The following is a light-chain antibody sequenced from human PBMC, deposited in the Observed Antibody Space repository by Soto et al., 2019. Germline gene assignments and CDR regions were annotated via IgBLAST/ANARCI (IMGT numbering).Light chain of an antibody. CDR3: QHYNSYSEA. Sequence: IVLTQSPATLSVSPGERATLSFRASQSVSSSYLAWYQQKPGQAPRLLIYGASSRATGIPDRFSGSGSGTEFTLTISSLQPDDFATYYCQHYNSYSEAFGQGTKVDIK. J-gene: IGKJ1*01. CDR2: GAS. V-gene: IGKV3-20*01. CDR1: QSVSSSY.